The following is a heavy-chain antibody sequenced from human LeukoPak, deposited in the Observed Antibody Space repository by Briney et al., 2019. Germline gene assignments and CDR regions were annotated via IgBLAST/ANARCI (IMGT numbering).Heavy chain of an antibody. V-gene: IGHV3-23*01. D-gene: IGHD6-13*01. CDR2: ISGSGGST. CDR1: GFTFSSYA. J-gene: IGHJ4*02. Sequence: PGGSLRLSCAAAGFTFSSYAMSWVRQAPGKGLEWVSAISGSGGSTYYADSVKGRFTISRDNSKNTLYLQMNRPRAEDTAVYYCAKRGSSWYGEGDFDYWGQGTLVTVSS. CDR3: AKRGSSWYGEGDFDY.